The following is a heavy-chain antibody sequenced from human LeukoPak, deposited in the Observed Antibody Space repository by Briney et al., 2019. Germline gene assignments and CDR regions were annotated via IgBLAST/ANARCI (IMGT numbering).Heavy chain of an antibody. V-gene: IGHV4-4*07. Sequence: PSETLSLSCSVSGGSISTYYWSWIRQPAGKGLEWIGRIYTTGGTNYNPSLKSRVTMSVDTSKNQFSLKLTSVTAADTAVYYCARQGQQLVRGWFDPWGQGTLVTVSS. CDR2: IYTTGGT. CDR3: ARQGQQLVRGWFDP. J-gene: IGHJ5*02. D-gene: IGHD6-13*01. CDR1: GGSISTYY.